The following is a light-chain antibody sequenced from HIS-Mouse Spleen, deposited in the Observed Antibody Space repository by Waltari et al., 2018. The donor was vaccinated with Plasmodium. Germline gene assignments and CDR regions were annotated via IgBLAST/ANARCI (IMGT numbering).Light chain of an antibody. J-gene: IGLJ2*01. CDR2: QDS. CDR1: KLGYKY. V-gene: IGLV3-1*01. Sequence: SYELTQPPSVSVSPGQTASITCSGDKLGYKYACWYQQKPGQSPVLVIYQDSKRPSGSPERLPGSNSGNTATLTISGTQAMDEADYYCQAWDSSTVVFGGGTKLTVL. CDR3: QAWDSSTVV.